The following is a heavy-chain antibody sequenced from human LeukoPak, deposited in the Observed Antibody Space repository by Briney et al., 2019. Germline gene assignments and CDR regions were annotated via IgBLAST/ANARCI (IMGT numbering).Heavy chain of an antibody. CDR3: AKDHANTPVVTN. Sequence: GGSLRLSCAASGFTFSSYGMHWVRQAPGKGLEWVAVISYDGSNKYYADSAKGRFTISRDNSKNTLYLQMNSLRAEDTAVYYCAKDHANTPVVTNWGQGILVSVSS. V-gene: IGHV3-30*18. CDR1: GFTFSSYG. D-gene: IGHD2-21*02. J-gene: IGHJ4*02. CDR2: ISYDGSNK.